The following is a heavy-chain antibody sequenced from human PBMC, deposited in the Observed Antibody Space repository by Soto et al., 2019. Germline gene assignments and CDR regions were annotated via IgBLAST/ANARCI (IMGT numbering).Heavy chain of an antibody. CDR1: GFTFSDYY. CDR2: ISSSGSTK. J-gene: IGHJ5*02. D-gene: IGHD4-17*01. V-gene: IGHV3-11*01. Sequence: PGGSLRLSCAVSGFTFSDYYMSWIRQAQGKGLEWVSYISSSGSTKYYADSVKGRFTISRDNAKNSLYLQMNSLRADDTALYYCAMGSSYGDYVENWFDPWGQGTLVTVSS. CDR3: AMGSSYGDYVENWFDP.